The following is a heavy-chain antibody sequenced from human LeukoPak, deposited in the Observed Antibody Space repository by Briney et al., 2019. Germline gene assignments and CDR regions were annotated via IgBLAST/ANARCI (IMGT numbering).Heavy chain of an antibody. CDR1: GYTFTGYY. CDR2: INPNSGGT. CDR3: ARDRSMDCSSTSCYYYYYYMDV. Sequence: ASVKVSCKASGYTFTGYYMHWVRQAPGQGLEWMGWINPNSGGTNYAQKFQGRVTMTRDTSISTAYMELSRLRSDDTAVYYCARDRSMDCSSTSCYYYYYYMDVWGKGTTVTVSS. D-gene: IGHD2-2*01. J-gene: IGHJ6*03. V-gene: IGHV1-2*02.